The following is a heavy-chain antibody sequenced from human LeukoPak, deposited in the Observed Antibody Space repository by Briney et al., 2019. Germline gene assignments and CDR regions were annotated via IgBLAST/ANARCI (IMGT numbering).Heavy chain of an antibody. CDR3: ARVRYCSSTSCYAYFDY. D-gene: IGHD2-2*01. CDR1: GGTFSSYA. CDR2: IIPILGIA. V-gene: IGHV1-69*04. Sequence: SVKVSCKASGGTFSSYAISWVRQAPGQGLEWMGRIIPILGIANYAQKFQGRVTITADKSTSTAYMELSSLRSEDTAVYYCARVRYCSSTSCYAYFDYWGQGTLVTVSS. J-gene: IGHJ4*02.